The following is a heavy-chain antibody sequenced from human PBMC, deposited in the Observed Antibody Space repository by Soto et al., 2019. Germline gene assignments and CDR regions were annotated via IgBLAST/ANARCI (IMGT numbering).Heavy chain of an antibody. J-gene: IGHJ4*02. V-gene: IGHV3-23*01. Sequence: EVQLLESGGGLVQPGGSLRLSCAASGFAFSRYAMSWVRKAPGKGLEWVSRISGSTSGTYYADGVKGRCTISRDNPNNTLYLQVNSLRAEDTAVYYCAKDRRFIDPFDYWGQGALVTVSS. CDR3: AKDRRFIDPFDY. D-gene: IGHD3-16*02. CDR2: ISGSTSGT. CDR1: GFAFSRYA.